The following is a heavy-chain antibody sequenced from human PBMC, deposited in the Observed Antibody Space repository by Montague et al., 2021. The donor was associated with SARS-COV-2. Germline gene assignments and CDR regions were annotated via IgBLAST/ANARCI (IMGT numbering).Heavy chain of an antibody. J-gene: IGHJ3*02. Sequence: SETLSLTCTVSGGSISSSSYYWGWIRQPPGKGLEWIGSIYYSGSTYYNPSLKSRVTISVDTSKNQFSLKLSSVTAADTAVYYCAREVRYYYDSSGPGAFDIWGQGTMVTVSS. D-gene: IGHD3-22*01. V-gene: IGHV4-39*07. CDR2: IYYSGST. CDR1: GGSISSSSYY. CDR3: AREVRYYYDSSGPGAFDI.